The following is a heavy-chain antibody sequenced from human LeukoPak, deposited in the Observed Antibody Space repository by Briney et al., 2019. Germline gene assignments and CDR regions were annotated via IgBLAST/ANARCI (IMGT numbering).Heavy chain of an antibody. J-gene: IGHJ4*02. CDR1: GYTFISYS. CDR3: AMVAAGGYDWGAGYFDY. Sequence: GASVKVSCKASGYTFISYSITWLRQAPGQGLEWVGWISANNGDTHYAQKFQDRVTMTTDTSTTKAYMELRSLRSDDTAVYYCAMVAAGGYDWGAGYFDYWGQGTLVTVSS. D-gene: IGHD5-12*01. V-gene: IGHV1-18*01. CDR2: ISANNGDT.